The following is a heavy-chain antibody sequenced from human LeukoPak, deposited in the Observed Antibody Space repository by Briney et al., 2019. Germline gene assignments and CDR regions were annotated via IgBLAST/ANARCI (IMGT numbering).Heavy chain of an antibody. V-gene: IGHV1-18*01. J-gene: IGHJ5*02. CDR2: IRAYNGNT. Sequence: ASVKVSCKTSGFTFNTYGIAWVRQAPGQGLEWMGWIRAYNGNTNYAQNLQDRVTMTTDTSTTTAYMELRGLRSDDTAVYYCAREGSLHHSGDYYLSWFDPWGQGTLVTVSS. CDR1: GFTFNTYG. D-gene: IGHD3-22*01. CDR3: AREGSLHHSGDYYLSWFDP.